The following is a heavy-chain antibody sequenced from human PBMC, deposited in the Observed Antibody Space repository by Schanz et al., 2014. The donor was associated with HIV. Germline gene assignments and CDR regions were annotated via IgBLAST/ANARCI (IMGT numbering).Heavy chain of an antibody. CDR3: ARVFGRTYGLPEY. J-gene: IGHJ4*02. CDR1: GFTFTDNY. Sequence: VQLEESGGGLVKPGGSLRLSCAASGFTFTDNYMSWIRQAPGKGLEWLSYISVNGATREYADSVKGRFTISRDNARTSLYLQMNSLRAEDTAVYYCARVFGRTYGLPEYWGQGTLVTVSS. D-gene: IGHD3-10*01. V-gene: IGHV3-11*01. CDR2: ISVNGATR.